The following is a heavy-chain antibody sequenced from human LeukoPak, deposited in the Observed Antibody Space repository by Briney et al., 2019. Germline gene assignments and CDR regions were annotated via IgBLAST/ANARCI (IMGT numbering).Heavy chain of an antibody. J-gene: IGHJ5*02. CDR2: INPNSGGT. CDR1: GYTFTGYY. D-gene: IGHD3-10*01. CDR3: ARGARFRSYGSGTYYTSLPFDP. V-gene: IGHV1-2*02. Sequence: ASVKVSCKASGYTFTGYYMRWVRQAPGQGLEWMGWINPNSGGTNYAQKFQGRVTMTRDTSISTAYMELSRLRSDDTAVYYCARGARFRSYGSGTYYTSLPFDPWGQGTLVTVSS.